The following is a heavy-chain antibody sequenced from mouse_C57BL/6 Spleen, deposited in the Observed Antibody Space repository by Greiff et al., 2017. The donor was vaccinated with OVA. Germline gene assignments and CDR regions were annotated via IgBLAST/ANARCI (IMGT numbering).Heavy chain of an antibody. CDR3: AYGSHFDY. D-gene: IGHD1-1*01. V-gene: IGHV1-26*01. Sequence: EVQLQQSGPELVKPGASVKISCKASGYTFTDYYMNWVKQSQGKSLEWIGDINPNNGGTSYNQKFKGKATLTVDKSSSTAYMELRSLTSEDSAVYYCAYGSHFDYWGQGTTLTVSS. J-gene: IGHJ2*01. CDR2: INPNNGGT. CDR1: GYTFTDYY.